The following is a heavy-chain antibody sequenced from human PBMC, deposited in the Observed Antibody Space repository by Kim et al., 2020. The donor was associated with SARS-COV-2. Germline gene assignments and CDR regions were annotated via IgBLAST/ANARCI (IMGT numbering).Heavy chain of an antibody. D-gene: IGHD3-22*01. V-gene: IGHV3-9*01. Sequence: GGSLRLSCAASGFTFDDYAMHWVRQAPGKGLEWVSGISWNSGSIGYADSVKGRFTISRDNAKNSLYLQMNSLRAEDTALYYCAKDITYDSSGSDYWGQGTLVTVSS. J-gene: IGHJ4*02. CDR1: GFTFDDYA. CDR2: ISWNSGSI. CDR3: AKDITYDSSGSDY.